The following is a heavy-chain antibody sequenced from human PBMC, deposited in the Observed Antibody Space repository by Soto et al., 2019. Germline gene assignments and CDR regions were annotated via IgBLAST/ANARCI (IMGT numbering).Heavy chain of an antibody. Sequence: QVQLVQSGAAVKKPGSSVKVSCKASGGTFSSYAISWVRQAPGQGLEWMGGIIPIFGTANYAQKFQGRVTITADESTSRAYTRLISMRSEGEDACNWARVGGYCSGGSGYSGWHWFDPWGQGTLVTVSS. V-gene: IGHV1-69*01. J-gene: IGHJ5*02. D-gene: IGHD2-15*01. CDR3: ARVGGYCSGGSGYSGWHWFDP. CDR1: GGTFSSYA. CDR2: IIPIFGTA.